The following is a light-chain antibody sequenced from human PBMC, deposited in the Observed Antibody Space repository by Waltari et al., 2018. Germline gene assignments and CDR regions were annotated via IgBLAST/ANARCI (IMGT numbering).Light chain of an antibody. CDR2: GAS. Sequence: ESVLTQSPGTLSLSPGERATLSCRASQSVSSSYLAWYQQRPGQAPRLLFFGASSRATGVPDRFSGSVSGTDFTLTINRLEPEDFAVYFCQQYGGSPTYTFGQGTKLEIK. CDR3: QQYGGSPTYT. V-gene: IGKV3-20*01. CDR1: QSVSSSY. J-gene: IGKJ2*01.